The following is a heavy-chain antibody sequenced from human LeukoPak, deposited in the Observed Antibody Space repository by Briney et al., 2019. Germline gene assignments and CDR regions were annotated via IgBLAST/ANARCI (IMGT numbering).Heavy chain of an antibody. D-gene: IGHD1-26*01. Sequence: GGSLRLSCAASGFTFSSYWMSWVRQAPGKGLEWVANIKQDGSEKYYVDSVKGRFTISIDNAKNSLYLQMNSLRAEDTAVYYCARDASGSYGLDYYFDYWGQGTLVTVSS. J-gene: IGHJ4*02. CDR3: ARDASGSYGLDYYFDY. V-gene: IGHV3-7*01. CDR2: IKQDGSEK. CDR1: GFTFSSYW.